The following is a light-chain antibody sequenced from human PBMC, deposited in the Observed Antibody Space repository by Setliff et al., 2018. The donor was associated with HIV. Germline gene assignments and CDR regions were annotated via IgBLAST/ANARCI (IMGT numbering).Light chain of an antibody. J-gene: IGLJ2*01. V-gene: IGLV3-9*01. CDR3: QVWDSSIHVG. CDR1: NIVSKS. Sequence: SYELTQPLSVSVALGQTARITCGGTNIVSKSVHWYQQKPGQAPVLVIYRDTNRPSGIPERFSGSNSGNTATLTISRAQAGDEADYYCQVWDSSIHVGVGGGTK. CDR2: RDT.